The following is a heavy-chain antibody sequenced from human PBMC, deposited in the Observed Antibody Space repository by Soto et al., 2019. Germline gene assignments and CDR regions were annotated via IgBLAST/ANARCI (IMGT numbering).Heavy chain of an antibody. CDR3: AKNRYDSGSTAVDP. CDR1: GFTFNTDG. CDR2: LSHDGTIK. J-gene: IGHJ5*02. V-gene: IGHV3-30*18. Sequence: HEQLVESGGSVVQPGRSLRLSCVASGFTFNTDGIHRVRHAPGKWLEWVAVLSHDGTIKYYAESVKGRFTVSRDNSKNTLSLQTNSLRFEDTAVYYCAKNRYDSGSTAVDPWGQGTLVTVSS. D-gene: IGHD6-19*01.